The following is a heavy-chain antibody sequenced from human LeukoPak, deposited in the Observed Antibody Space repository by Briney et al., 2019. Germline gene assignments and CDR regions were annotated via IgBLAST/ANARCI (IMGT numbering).Heavy chain of an antibody. D-gene: IGHD3-10*01. Sequence: ASVKVSCKASGYTFTSHGISWVRQAPGQGLEWMGWISTYNGNTNYAQKLQGRVSMTTDTSTSTAYMDLRSLRSDDTAVYYCARDFMVRGRPLAYWGQGTLVTVSS. V-gene: IGHV1-18*01. CDR3: ARDFMVRGRPLAY. CDR1: GYTFTSHG. CDR2: ISTYNGNT. J-gene: IGHJ4*02.